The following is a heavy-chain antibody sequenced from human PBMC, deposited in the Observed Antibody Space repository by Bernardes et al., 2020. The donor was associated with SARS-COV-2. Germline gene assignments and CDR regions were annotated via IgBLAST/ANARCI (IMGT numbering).Heavy chain of an antibody. CDR2: FDPEDGET. J-gene: IGHJ5*02. V-gene: IGHV1-24*01. CDR1: GYTLTDLS. D-gene: IGHD2-2*01. CDR3: ATSVAYCSSTSCSRWFDP. Sequence: ASVKVSCKVSGYTLTDLSMHWVRQAPGKGLEWMGGFDPEDGETIYAQKFQGRVTMTEDTSTDIAYMELSSLRSEDTAVYYCATSVAYCSSTSCSRWFDPWGQGTLVTVS.